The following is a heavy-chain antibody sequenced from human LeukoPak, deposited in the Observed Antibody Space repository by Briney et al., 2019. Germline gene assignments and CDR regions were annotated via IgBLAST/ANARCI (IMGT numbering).Heavy chain of an antibody. V-gene: IGHV3-23*01. CDR1: GFTFSSYA. CDR2: TSGSGGST. Sequence: GGSLRLSCAASGFTFSSYAMSWVRQAPGKGLEWVSATSGSGGSTYYADSVKGRFTISRDNSKNTLYLQMNSLRAEDTAVYYCAKDLWEAGAPDAFDIWGQGTMVTVSS. CDR3: AKDLWEAGAPDAFDI. D-gene: IGHD2/OR15-2a*01. J-gene: IGHJ3*02.